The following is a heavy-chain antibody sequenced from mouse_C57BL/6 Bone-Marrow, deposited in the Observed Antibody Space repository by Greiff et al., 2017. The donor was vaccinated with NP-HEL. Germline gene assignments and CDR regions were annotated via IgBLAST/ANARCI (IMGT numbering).Heavy chain of an antibody. V-gene: IGHV14-3*01. CDR3: ARWELGHLAWFAY. J-gene: IGHJ3*01. CDR2: IDPANGNT. CDR1: GFNIKNTY. Sequence: VTLKVSVAELVRPGASVKLSCTASGFNIKNTYMHWVKQRPEQGLEWIGRIDPANGNTKYAPKFQGKATITADTSSNTAYLQLSSLTSEDTAIYYCARWELGHLAWFAYWGQGTLVTVSA. D-gene: IGHD4-1*01.